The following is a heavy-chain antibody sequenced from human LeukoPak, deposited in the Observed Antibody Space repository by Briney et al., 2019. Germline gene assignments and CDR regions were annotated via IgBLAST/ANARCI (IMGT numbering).Heavy chain of an antibody. Sequence: GGALRLSCAGSGFSFSDYYMSGLRQAPGKGLEGVSYISSSGSTIYYADSVKGRFTIFRDNAKNSLYLQMNSLTAEDTAVYYCAGPIRGYSGYDSVDYYGMDVWGQGTTVTVSS. CDR1: GFSFSDYY. J-gene: IGHJ6*02. CDR2: ISSSGSTI. D-gene: IGHD5-12*01. CDR3: AGPIRGYSGYDSVDYYGMDV. V-gene: IGHV3-11*01.